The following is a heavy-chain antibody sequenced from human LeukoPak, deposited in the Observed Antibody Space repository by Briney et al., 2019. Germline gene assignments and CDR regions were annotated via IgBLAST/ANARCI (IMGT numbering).Heavy chain of an antibody. CDR2: INWNGGST. CDR3: ARIHNLGILAHFDY. Sequence: RGSLRLSCAASGFTFDDYGMSWVRQAPGKGLEWVSGINWNGGSTGYADSVKGRFTISRDNAKNSLYLQMNSLRAEDTAVYYCARIHNLGILAHFDYWGQGTLVTVSS. CDR1: GFTFDDYG. J-gene: IGHJ4*02. V-gene: IGHV3-20*04. D-gene: IGHD1-1*01.